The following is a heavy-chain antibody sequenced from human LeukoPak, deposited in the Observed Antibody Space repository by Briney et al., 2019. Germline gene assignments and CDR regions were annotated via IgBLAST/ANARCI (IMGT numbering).Heavy chain of an antibody. CDR1: GFTFSSYS. CDR2: ISSSSSTI. Sequence: PGGSLRLSCAASGFTFSSYSMNWVRQAPGKGLEWVSYISSSSSTIYYADSVKGRFTISRDNAKNSLYLQMNSLRAEDTAVYYCARDDNYYDILTGYYPDHFDYWGQGTLVTVS. J-gene: IGHJ4*02. CDR3: ARDDNYYDILTGYYPDHFDY. V-gene: IGHV3-48*01. D-gene: IGHD3-9*01.